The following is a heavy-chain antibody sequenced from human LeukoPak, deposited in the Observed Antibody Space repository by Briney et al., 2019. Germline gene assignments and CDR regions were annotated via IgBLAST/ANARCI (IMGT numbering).Heavy chain of an antibody. Sequence: SQTLSLTCTVSGGSISSGGYYWSWIRQPPGKGLEWIGYIYHSGSTYYNPSLKSRVTISVDRSKNQFSLKLSSVTAADTAVYYCAKQTYYDFWSGYYTGGFDYWGQGTLVTVSS. V-gene: IGHV4-30-2*01. CDR3: AKQTYYDFWSGYYTGGFDY. CDR2: IYHSGST. CDR1: GGSISSGGYY. J-gene: IGHJ4*02. D-gene: IGHD3-3*01.